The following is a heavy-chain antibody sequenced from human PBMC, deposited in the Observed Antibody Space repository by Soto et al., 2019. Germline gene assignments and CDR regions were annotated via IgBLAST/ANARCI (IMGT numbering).Heavy chain of an antibody. V-gene: IGHV3-13*01. CDR3: ARDQRLQLEFRDYYYGMDV. D-gene: IGHD6-13*01. CDR1: GFTFSSYD. J-gene: IGHJ6*02. CDR2: IGTAGDT. Sequence: GGSLRLSCAASGFTFSSYDMPWVRKATGKGLEWVSAIGTAGDTYYPGSVKGRFTISRENAKNSLYLQMNSLRAEDTAVYYCARDQRLQLEFRDYYYGMDVWGQGTTVTVSS.